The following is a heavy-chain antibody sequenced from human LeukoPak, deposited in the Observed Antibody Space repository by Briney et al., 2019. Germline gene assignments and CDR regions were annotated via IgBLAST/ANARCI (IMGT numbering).Heavy chain of an antibody. V-gene: IGHV3-9*03. J-gene: IGHJ4*02. CDR2: ISWNSGSI. D-gene: IGHD1-26*01. CDR1: GFTFDDYA. Sequence: PGGSLRLSCAASGFTFDDYAMHWVRQAPGKGLEWVSGISWNSGSIGYADSVKGRFTISRDNAKNSLYLQMNGLRAEDMALYYCAKDMGYSGSYSGFDYWGQGTLVTVSS. CDR3: AKDMGYSGSYSGFDY.